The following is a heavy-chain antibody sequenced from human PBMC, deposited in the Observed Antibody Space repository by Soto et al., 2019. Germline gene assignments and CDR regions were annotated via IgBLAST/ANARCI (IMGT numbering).Heavy chain of an antibody. D-gene: IGHD2-15*01. V-gene: IGHV1-69*06. Sequence: SVKVSCKASGGTFSSYAISWVRQAPGQGLEWMGGIIPIFGTANYAQKFQGRVTITADKSTSTAYMELSSLRSEDTAVYYCARGPATVYNWFDPWGQGNLVTVSS. J-gene: IGHJ5*02. CDR2: IIPIFGTA. CDR1: GGTFSSYA. CDR3: ARGPATVYNWFDP.